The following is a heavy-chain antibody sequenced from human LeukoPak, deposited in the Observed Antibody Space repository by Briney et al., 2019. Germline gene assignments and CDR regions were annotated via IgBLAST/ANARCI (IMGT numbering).Heavy chain of an antibody. V-gene: IGHV3-53*01. CDR2: LYSGGMT. CDR1: GFTVNNYY. Sequence: GGSLRLSCAASGFTVNNYYMTWVRQAPGKGLECVSILYSGGMTYCADSVKGRFTISTDTSKNTVNLQMNSLRAEDTAIYYCARMFGGNYYGYYFDYWGQGSMLTVSS. CDR3: ARMFGGNYYGYYFDY. D-gene: IGHD1-26*01. J-gene: IGHJ4*02.